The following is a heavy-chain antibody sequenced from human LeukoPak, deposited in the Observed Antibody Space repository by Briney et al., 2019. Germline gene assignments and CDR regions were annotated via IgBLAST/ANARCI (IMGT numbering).Heavy chain of an antibody. J-gene: IGHJ6*03. CDR3: ARGRVAAAGTIYYYYYYMDV. D-gene: IGHD6-13*01. Sequence: SETLSLTCAVYGGSFSGYYWSWIRQPPGKGLEWIGEINHSGSTNYNPSLKSRVTISVDTSKNQFSLKLSSVTAADTAVYYCARGRVAAAGTIYYYYYYMDVWGKGTTVTVPS. CDR2: INHSGST. CDR1: GGSFSGYY. V-gene: IGHV4-34*01.